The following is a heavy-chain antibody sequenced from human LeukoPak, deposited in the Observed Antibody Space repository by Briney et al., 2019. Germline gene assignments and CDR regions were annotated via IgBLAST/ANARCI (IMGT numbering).Heavy chain of an antibody. CDR3: ARYDSSGYYYPAPFDP. D-gene: IGHD3-22*01. CDR2: IKQDGSEK. V-gene: IGHV3-7*01. Sequence: GGSLRLSCAASGFTFSSYWMSWVRQAPGKGLEWVANIKQDGSEKYYVDSVKGRFTISRDNAKNSLYLQMNSLRAEDTAVYYCARYDSSGYYYPAPFDPWGQGTLVTVSS. CDR1: GFTFSSYW. J-gene: IGHJ5*02.